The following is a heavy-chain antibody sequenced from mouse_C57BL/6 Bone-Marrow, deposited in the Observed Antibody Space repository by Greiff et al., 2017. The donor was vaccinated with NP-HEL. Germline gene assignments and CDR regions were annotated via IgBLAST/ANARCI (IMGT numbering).Heavy chain of an antibody. CDR2: IDPESGDT. V-gene: IGHV14-4*01. Sequence: VQLQQSGAELVRPGASVKLSCTVSGFNIKDDYMPWVKQRPEQGLEWIGWIDPESGDTEYASKFQGKATITADTSSNTAYLQLSSLTSEDTAVYYCTTGGSSPYAMDYWGQGTSVTVSS. CDR3: TTGGSSPYAMDY. CDR1: GFNIKDDY. D-gene: IGHD1-1*01. J-gene: IGHJ4*01.